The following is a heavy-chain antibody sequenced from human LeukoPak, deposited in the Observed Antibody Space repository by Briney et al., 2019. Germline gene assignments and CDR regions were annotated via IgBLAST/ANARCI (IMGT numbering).Heavy chain of an antibody. CDR1: GFTFSTHV. J-gene: IGHJ3*02. CDR2: ISNDGSDK. D-gene: IGHD5-24*01. Sequence: SLRLSCAASGFTFSTHVIHWVRQAPGKGLEWVAVISNDGSDKYYADSVKGRFTISRDNSKNTVYLQTNSLRVEDTALYYCARGRQRWLQSDAFDIWGLGTTVTVSS. V-gene: IGHV3-30-3*01. CDR3: ARGRQRWLQSDAFDI.